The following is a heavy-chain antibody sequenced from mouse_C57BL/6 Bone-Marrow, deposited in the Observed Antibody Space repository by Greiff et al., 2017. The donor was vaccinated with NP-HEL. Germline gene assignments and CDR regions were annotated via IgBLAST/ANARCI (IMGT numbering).Heavy chain of an antibody. V-gene: IGHV1-64*01. CDR3: ARTTTVVIRGCFDY. J-gene: IGHJ2*01. CDR2: IHPNSGST. Sequence: QVQLKQPGAELVKPGASVKLSCKASGYTFTSYWMHWVKQRPGQGLEWIGMIHPNSGSTNYNEKFKSKATLTVDKSSSTAYMQLSSLTSEDSAVYYCARTTTVVIRGCFDYWGQGTTLTVSS. CDR1: GYTFTSYW. D-gene: IGHD1-1*01.